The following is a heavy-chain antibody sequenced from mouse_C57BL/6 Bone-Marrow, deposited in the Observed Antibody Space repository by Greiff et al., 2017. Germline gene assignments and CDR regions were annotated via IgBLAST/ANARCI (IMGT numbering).Heavy chain of an antibody. Sequence: EVQVVESEGGLVQPGSSMKLSCTASGFTFSDYYMAWVRQVPEKGLEWVANINYDGSSTYYLDSLKSRFIISRDNAKNILYLQMSSLKSEDTATYYCARGDYYGSIHWYFDVWGTGTTVTVSS. D-gene: IGHD1-1*01. CDR3: ARGDYYGSIHWYFDV. V-gene: IGHV5-16*01. J-gene: IGHJ1*03. CDR1: GFTFSDYY. CDR2: INYDGSST.